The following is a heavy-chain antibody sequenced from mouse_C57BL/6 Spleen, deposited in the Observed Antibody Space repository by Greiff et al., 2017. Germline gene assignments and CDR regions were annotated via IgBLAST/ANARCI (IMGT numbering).Heavy chain of an antibody. Sequence: VQLQQPGAELVRPGASVKLSCKASGYTFTSYWMRWVKQRPGQGLEWIGEIYPRSGNTNYNEKFKGKATLTVDKSSSTAYMELRSLTSEDSAVCGWEEGGGDRDFDYWGQGTTLTVSS. J-gene: IGHJ2*01. CDR1: GYTFTSYW. CDR2: IYPRSGNT. V-gene: IGHV1-81*01. D-gene: IGHD3-3*01. CDR3: EEGGGDRDFDY.